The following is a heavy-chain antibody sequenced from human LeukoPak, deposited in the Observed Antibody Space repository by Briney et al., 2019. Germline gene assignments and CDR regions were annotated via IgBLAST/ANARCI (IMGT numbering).Heavy chain of an antibody. CDR1: GGSISNYY. V-gene: IGHV4-59*01. CDR3: ARDRYYYDSSGTRWFDS. CDR2: IYYTGST. D-gene: IGHD3-22*01. J-gene: IGHJ5*01. Sequence: SETLSLTCTVSGGSISNYYWNWIRQPPGKGLEWIGYIYYTGSTNYNPSLKSRVTISVDTSKNQFSLKLSSVTAADTAVYYCARDRYYYDSSGTRWFDSWGQGTLVTVSS.